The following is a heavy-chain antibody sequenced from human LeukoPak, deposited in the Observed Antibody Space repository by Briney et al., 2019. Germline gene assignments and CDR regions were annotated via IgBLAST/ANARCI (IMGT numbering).Heavy chain of an antibody. J-gene: IGHJ4*02. Sequence: GGSLRLSCAASGFTFSSYGMHWVRQAPGKGLEWVAVISYDGSNKYYADSVKGRFTISRDNSKNTLYLEMNSLRAEDTAVYYCAFGDYYDSSGYRTFDYWGQGTLVTVSS. V-gene: IGHV3-30*03. CDR2: ISYDGSNK. CDR1: GFTFSSYG. CDR3: AFGDYYDSSGYRTFDY. D-gene: IGHD3-22*01.